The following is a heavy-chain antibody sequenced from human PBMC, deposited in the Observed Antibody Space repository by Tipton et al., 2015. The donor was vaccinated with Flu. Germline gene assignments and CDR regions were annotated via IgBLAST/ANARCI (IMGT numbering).Heavy chain of an antibody. CDR1: IGSFSINTFY. CDR3: ARYGTYDGSRYFQH. D-gene: IGHD1-26*01. Sequence: TLSLTCSVSIGSFSINTFYWSWIRQPPGKGLEWIGYIYYSGSTNYNPSLKSRVTISVDTSKNQFSLKLSSVTAADTAVYYCARYGTYDGSRYFQHWGQGTLVTVSS. V-gene: IGHV4-61*01. J-gene: IGHJ1*01. CDR2: IYYSGST.